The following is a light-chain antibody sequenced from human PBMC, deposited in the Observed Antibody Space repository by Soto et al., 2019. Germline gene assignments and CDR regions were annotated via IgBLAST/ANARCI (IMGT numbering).Light chain of an antibody. CDR2: EVS. Sequence: QSALTQPASESGSPGQSITISCTGSNSEVGGDNYVSWYQQHPGKAPKLIIYEVSYRPSGISNRFSASKSGNTASLTISGLQAEDEADYYCSSEKGTNTGVFGGGTKVTVL. V-gene: IGLV2-14*01. CDR3: SSEKGTNTGV. CDR1: NSEVGGDNY. J-gene: IGLJ3*02.